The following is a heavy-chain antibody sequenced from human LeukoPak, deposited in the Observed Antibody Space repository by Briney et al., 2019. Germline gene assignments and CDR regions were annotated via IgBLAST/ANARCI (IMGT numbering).Heavy chain of an antibody. CDR2: IIPILGIA. CDR1: GGTFSSYA. CDR3: ASAPHGGNTYYYYGMDV. V-gene: IGHV1-69*04. J-gene: IGHJ6*02. D-gene: IGHD4-23*01. Sequence: ASVKVSCKASGGTFSSYAISWVRQAPGQGLEWMGRIIPILGIANYAQKFQGRVTITADKSTSTAYMELSSLRSEDTAVYFCASAPHGGNTYYYYGMDVWGQGTTVTVSS.